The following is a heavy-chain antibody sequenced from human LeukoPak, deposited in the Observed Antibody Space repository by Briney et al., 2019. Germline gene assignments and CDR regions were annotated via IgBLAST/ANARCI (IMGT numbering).Heavy chain of an antibody. CDR3: AREIWSPRDGYNHRHY. CDR2: IKQDGSEK. D-gene: IGHD5-24*01. J-gene: IGHJ4*02. V-gene: IGHV3-7*01. Sequence: GRSLRLSCAASGFTFSSYWMSWVRQAPGKGLEWVANIKQDGSEKYYVDSVKGRFTISRDNAKNSLYLQMNSLRAEDTAVYYCAREIWSPRDGYNHRHYWGQGTLLTVST. CDR1: GFTFSSYW.